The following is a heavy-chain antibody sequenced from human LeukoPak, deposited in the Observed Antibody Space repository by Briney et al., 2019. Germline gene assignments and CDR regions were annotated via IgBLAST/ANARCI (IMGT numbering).Heavy chain of an antibody. CDR3: ARDWGTAMDFYYYYGMDV. CDR2: IYHSGST. Sequence: PSGTLSLTCAVSGGSISSSNWWGWVRQPPGKGLEWIGEIYHSGSTNYNPSLKSRVTISVDKSKNQFSLKLSSVTAADTAVYYCARDWGTAMDFYYYYGMDVWGQGTTVTVSS. CDR1: GGSISSSNW. D-gene: IGHD5-18*01. V-gene: IGHV4-4*02. J-gene: IGHJ6*02.